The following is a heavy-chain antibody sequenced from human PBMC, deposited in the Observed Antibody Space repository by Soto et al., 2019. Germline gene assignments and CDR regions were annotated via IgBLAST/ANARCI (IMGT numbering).Heavy chain of an antibody. J-gene: IGHJ4*02. CDR3: ARDHSSGTLAYYFDY. CDR1: GYSFTSYG. D-gene: IGHD3-22*01. CDR2: ISAYNDNT. Sequence: GASVKVSCKASGYSFTSYGITWVRQAPGQGLEWMGWISAYNDNTKYADKLQGRVTMTIDTSTNTAYMELRSLRSDDTAVYCCARDHSSGTLAYYFDYWGQGSLVTVSS. V-gene: IGHV1-18*01.